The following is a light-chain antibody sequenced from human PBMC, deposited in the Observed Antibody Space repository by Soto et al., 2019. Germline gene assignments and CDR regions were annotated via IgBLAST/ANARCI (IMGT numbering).Light chain of an antibody. CDR1: SSDVGSYNF. V-gene: IGLV2-23*02. J-gene: IGLJ2*01. CDR3: CSYAGSSTLV. CDR2: DVS. Sequence: QSALTQPASVSGSPGQSITISCTGTSSDVGSYNFVSWYQQHPGKAPKLMIYDVSKRPSGVSHRFSGSKSGNTASLTISRLLAEDEADCYCCSYAGSSTLVFGGGTKVTVL.